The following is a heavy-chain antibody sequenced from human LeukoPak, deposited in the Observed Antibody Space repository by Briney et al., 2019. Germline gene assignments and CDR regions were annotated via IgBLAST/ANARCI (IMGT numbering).Heavy chain of an antibody. J-gene: IGHJ6*02. V-gene: IGHV4-34*01. Sequence: KSSETLSLTCAVYGGSFSGYYWSWIRQPPGKGLERNGEINHSGSTNYNPSLKSRVTISVDTSKNQFSLKLSSVTAADTAVYYCARGPWGDSSGMDVWGQGTTVTVSS. CDR2: INHSGST. CDR1: GGSFSGYY. CDR3: ARGPWGDSSGMDV. D-gene: IGHD2-21*02.